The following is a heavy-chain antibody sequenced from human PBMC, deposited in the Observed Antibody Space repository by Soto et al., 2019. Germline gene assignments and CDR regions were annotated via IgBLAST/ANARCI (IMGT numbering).Heavy chain of an antibody. D-gene: IGHD3-22*01. V-gene: IGHV4-39*01. Sequence: QMQLQESGPGLVKPSETLSLTCTVSGGSISSSSYYWGWIRQPPGQGLEWLGTIYSLGNTYYNRSLKSRVTISADKSKSQLFLKLSSVTAPDTAVYYCARQIYASSGYYYASWCQGTLVTVSS. J-gene: IGHJ4*02. CDR1: GGSISSSSYY. CDR2: IYSLGNT. CDR3: ARQIYASSGYYYAS.